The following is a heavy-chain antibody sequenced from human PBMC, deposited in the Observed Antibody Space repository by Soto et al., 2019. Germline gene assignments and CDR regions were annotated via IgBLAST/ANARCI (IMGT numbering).Heavy chain of an antibody. Sequence: HEHLVQSGAEVKRPGASLKVSCKASGYSFTGYYIHWVRQAPGQGLEWMGWINPDSGATNYAQNFQGRVTLTSDTSISTASMDLTSLTADDTAVYYCATGDDGPGGYPFPYVDYGGQGTLVIVSS. CDR2: INPDSGAT. D-gene: IGHD2-8*02. CDR1: GYSFTGYY. CDR3: ATGDDGPGGYPFPYVDY. V-gene: IGHV1-2*02. J-gene: IGHJ4*02.